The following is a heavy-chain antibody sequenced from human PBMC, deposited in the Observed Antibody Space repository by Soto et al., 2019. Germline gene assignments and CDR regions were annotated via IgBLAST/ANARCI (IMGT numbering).Heavy chain of an antibody. CDR2: IDDSGST. CDR1: SGTIISRSHY. V-gene: IGHV4-39*01. Sequence: NPSETLSLTCTFSSGTIISRSHYWAWIRQPPGKGLEWIGVIDDSGSTHYSESLKSRVTISVDTSKNQFSLKVSSVTATDTAVYYCARQGRNTRIVLIKHYATDFWGQGTAVTVSS. D-gene: IGHD2-2*01. J-gene: IGHJ6*02. CDR3: ARQGRNTRIVLIKHYATDF.